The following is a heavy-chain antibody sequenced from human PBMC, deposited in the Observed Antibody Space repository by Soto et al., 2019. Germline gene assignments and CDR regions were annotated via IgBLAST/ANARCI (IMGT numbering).Heavy chain of an antibody. CDR2: ISTRGGYI. D-gene: IGHD1-1*01. V-gene: IGHV3-21*01. CDR3: ARDAYRATTFTTDYSYYAMDV. Sequence: EVQLVESGGGQVKPGGSLRLSCAASGFTFSGYTVNWVRQAPGKGLEWVSSISTRGGYIFYADSVKGRFTISRDNAKNSPYLKLNSLRAEDTAVYYCARDAYRATTFTTDYSYYAMDVWGQGTTVTVSS. CDR1: GFTFSGYT. J-gene: IGHJ6*02.